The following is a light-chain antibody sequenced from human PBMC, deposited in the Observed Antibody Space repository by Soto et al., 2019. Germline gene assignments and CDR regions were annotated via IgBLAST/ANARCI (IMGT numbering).Light chain of an antibody. CDR3: AAWDDSLSGV. CDR2: RSN. Sequence: QSVLTQPPSASGTPGQRVTISCSGSSSNIGSNYVYWYQHLPGTAPKLLIYRSNLRPSGVPDRFSGSKSATSASLAINGLRSEDEAIYYCAAWDDSLSGVFGEGTKLTVL. V-gene: IGLV1-47*01. CDR1: SSNIGSNY. J-gene: IGLJ3*02.